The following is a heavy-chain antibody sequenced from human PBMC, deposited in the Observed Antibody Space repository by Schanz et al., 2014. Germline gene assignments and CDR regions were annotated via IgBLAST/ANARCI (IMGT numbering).Heavy chain of an antibody. V-gene: IGHV3-48*01. Sequence: EVQLVESGGGLVQPGGSLRLSCAASGFTFSSNSMNWVRQAPGKGLEWISYIGSSSSRIDHADSVKGRFTISRDNAKNSVYLQMNGLRVEDTAVYYCVRERTNYGGNSYFFDHWGQGTLVTVSS. CDR1: GFTFSSNS. D-gene: IGHD2-21*02. J-gene: IGHJ4*02. CDR2: IGSSSSRI. CDR3: VRERTNYGGNSYFFDH.